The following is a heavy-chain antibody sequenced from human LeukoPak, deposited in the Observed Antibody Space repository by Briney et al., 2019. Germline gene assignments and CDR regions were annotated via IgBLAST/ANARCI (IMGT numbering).Heavy chain of an antibody. CDR3: VRHRLTNYYDSGGHVDY. CDR2: IYYSGST. CDR1: GDSISSSSYY. Sequence: SETLSLTCAVPGDSISSSSYYWGWIRQPPGKGLEWIGSIYYSGSTYYNPSLKSRVTISVDTSKDHSSLKLSSVTAADTAVYYCVRHRLTNYYDSGGHVDYWGQGTLVTVSS. J-gene: IGHJ4*02. V-gene: IGHV4-39*01. D-gene: IGHD3-22*01.